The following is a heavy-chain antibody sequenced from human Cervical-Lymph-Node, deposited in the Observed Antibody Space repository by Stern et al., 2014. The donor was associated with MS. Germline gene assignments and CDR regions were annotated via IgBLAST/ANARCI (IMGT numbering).Heavy chain of an antibody. D-gene: IGHD3-3*01. J-gene: IGHJ4*02. V-gene: IGHV4-4*02. CDR3: ARAGLYDV. CDR1: GGPIDGSDW. Sequence: QVQLQESGPGLVKPSGTLSLTCAVSGGPIDGSDWWSWVRQPPGKGLEWIGEIYHTGSTNYKPSHKSRVTISVDTSKNQFSLNLTSVTAADTAVYYCARAGLYDVWGQGTLVTVSS. CDR2: IYHTGST.